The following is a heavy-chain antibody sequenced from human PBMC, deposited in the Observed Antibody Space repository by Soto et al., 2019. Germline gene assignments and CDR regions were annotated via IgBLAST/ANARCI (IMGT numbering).Heavy chain of an antibody. CDR1: GGSISSYY. CDR2: IYYSGGT. CDR3: ARDLGSGGY. D-gene: IGHD3-10*01. V-gene: IGHV4-59*01. Sequence: SETLSLTCTVSGGSISSYYWSWIRQPPGKGLEWIGYIYYSGGTNYNPSLKSRVTIPVDTSKNQFSLKLSSVTAADTAVYYCARDLGSGGYWGQGTLVTVSS. J-gene: IGHJ4*02.